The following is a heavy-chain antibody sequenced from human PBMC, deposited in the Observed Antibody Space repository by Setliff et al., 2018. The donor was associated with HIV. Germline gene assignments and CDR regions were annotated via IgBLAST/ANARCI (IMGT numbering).Heavy chain of an antibody. J-gene: IGHJ5*02. CDR1: GGSISNSRYY. Sequence: SETLSLTCTVSGGSISNSRYYWSWIRQPPGKGLEWIESIYYSGSTYYNPSLKSRVTISVDTSKNQFSLKLSSVTAADTAVFYCARDAPTVYANGWFDPWGQGTLVTVSS. V-gene: IGHV4-39*07. D-gene: IGHD2-8*01. CDR2: IYYSGST. CDR3: ARDAPTVYANGWFDP.